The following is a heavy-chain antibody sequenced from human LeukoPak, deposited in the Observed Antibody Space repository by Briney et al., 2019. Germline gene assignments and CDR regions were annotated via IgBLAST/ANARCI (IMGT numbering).Heavy chain of an antibody. J-gene: IGHJ4*02. CDR3: ARKVRYGGGDCYSH. V-gene: IGHV4-34*01. Sequence: SETLSLTCAVFGGPFSGYHWSWIPQPPGKGLEWIGEINHSGSTNYNPSLNRRVSISVDTSKNQFSLKLSSVTAADTAVYYCARKVRYGGGDCYSHWGQGTLVTVSS. CDR1: GGPFSGYH. D-gene: IGHD2-21*02. CDR2: INHSGST.